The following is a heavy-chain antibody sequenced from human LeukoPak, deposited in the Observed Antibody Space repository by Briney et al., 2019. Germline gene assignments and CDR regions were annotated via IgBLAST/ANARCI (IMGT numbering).Heavy chain of an antibody. V-gene: IGHV3-69-1*01. CDR2: INTGTYI. Sequence: GGSLRLSCAASALSLNAYNMNWVRQAPGKGLEWVSSINTGTYIYYADSVKGRFTISRDNAQNSLYLQMNSLRAEDTAVYYCARAWDDFWSGTTWFGPWGQGTLVTVSS. D-gene: IGHD3-3*01. CDR3: ARAWDDFWSGTTWFGP. J-gene: IGHJ5*02. CDR1: ALSLNAYN.